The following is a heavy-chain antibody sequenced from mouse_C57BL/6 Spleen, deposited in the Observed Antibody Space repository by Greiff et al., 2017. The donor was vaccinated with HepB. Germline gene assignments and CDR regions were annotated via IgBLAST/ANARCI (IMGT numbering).Heavy chain of an antibody. J-gene: IGHJ1*03. CDR1: GFSFNTYA. CDR3: VRQHYGWYFDV. Sequence: EVKLQESGGGLVQPKGSLKLSCAASGFSFNTYAMNWVRQAPGKGLEWVARIRSKSNNYATYYADSVKDRFTISRDDSESMLYLQMNNLKTEDTAMYYCVRQHYGWYFDVWGTGTTVTVSS. V-gene: IGHV10-1*01. D-gene: IGHD1-1*01. CDR2: IRSKSNNYAT.